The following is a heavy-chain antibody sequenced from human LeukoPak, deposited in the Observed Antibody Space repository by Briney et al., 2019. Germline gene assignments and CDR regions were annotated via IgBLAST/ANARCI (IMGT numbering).Heavy chain of an antibody. CDR2: IYYSGST. Sequence: SSETLSLTCTVSGGSINNNYWSWIRQPPGMRLEWIGFIYYSGSTKYNPSLESRVTISVDTSKNQLSLNLNSVTAADTAVYYCARHLKGVMTSFDYWGQGALVTVSS. V-gene: IGHV4-59*08. D-gene: IGHD2-21*02. CDR1: GGSINNNY. J-gene: IGHJ4*02. CDR3: ARHLKGVMTSFDY.